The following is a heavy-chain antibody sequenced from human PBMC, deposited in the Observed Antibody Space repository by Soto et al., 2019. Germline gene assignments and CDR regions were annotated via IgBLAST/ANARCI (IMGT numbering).Heavy chain of an antibody. CDR1: GFTFSDYY. CDR3: ASSRYNWNYGGFDP. J-gene: IGHJ5*02. Sequence: GGALILSGAASGFTFSDYYMSWIRQAPGKGLERVSDISSSGRTIYYADSVKGRFTISRDNAKTSLYLQMTSLRAEDTAVYYCASSRYNWNYGGFDPWGQGTLVNVSS. D-gene: IGHD1-7*01. V-gene: IGHV3-11*01. CDR2: ISSSGRTI.